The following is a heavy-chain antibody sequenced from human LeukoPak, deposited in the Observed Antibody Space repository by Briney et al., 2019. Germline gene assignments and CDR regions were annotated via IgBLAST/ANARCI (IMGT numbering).Heavy chain of an antibody. V-gene: IGHV1-69*04. D-gene: IGHD3-16*01. CDR2: IIPILGIA. J-gene: IGHJ6*02. Sequence: SVKVSCKASGGTFSSYATSWVRQAPGQGLEWMGRIIPILGIANYAQKFQGRVTVTADKSTSTAYMELSSLRSEDTAVYYCARDEYVYYYYGMDVWGQGTTVTVSS. CDR3: ARDEYVYYYYGMDV. CDR1: GGTFSSYA.